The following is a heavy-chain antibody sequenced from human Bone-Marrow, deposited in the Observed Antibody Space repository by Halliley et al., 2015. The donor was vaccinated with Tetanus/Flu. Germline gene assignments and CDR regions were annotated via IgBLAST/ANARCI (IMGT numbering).Heavy chain of an antibody. CDR1: GGSIKSGGYY. V-gene: IGHV4-31*01. Sequence: TLSLTCTVSGGSIKSGGYYLSWGPPHPREGLGWIGFIFFSGSTYYNPSLKSLVTISVDTSKNRFSLKLTSVTAADTAVYYCARGNYYYGSGAHFDYWGQGTLVTVSS. CDR3: ARGNYYYGSGAHFDY. CDR2: IFFSGST. J-gene: IGHJ4*02. D-gene: IGHD3-10*01.